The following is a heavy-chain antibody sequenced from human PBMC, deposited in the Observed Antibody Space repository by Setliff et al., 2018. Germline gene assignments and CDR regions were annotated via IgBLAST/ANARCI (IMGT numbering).Heavy chain of an antibody. CDR3: ARAAVTSGARADYFDN. CDR2: IYHSGST. V-gene: IGHV4-4*02. CDR1: GGSITDRNW. Sequence: SATLSLTCALSGGSITDRNWWNWVRQPPGKGLEWIGEIYHSGSTNYNPSLKSRVTTSVDKSKNQFSLKLTSVTAADAAVYYCARAAVTSGARADYFDNWGRGTLVTVSS. J-gene: IGHJ4*02. D-gene: IGHD4-17*01.